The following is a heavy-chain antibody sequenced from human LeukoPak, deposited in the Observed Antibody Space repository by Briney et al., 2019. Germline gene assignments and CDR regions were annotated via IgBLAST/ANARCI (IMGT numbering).Heavy chain of an antibody. Sequence: GASVKVSCTASGYTFTSYYMHWVRQVPGQGLEWMGLINPSGGSTYYAQKFLGRVSMTSDTSTNRVYMELSSLRSEDTAIYYCARGSYGSDNTYYFYGMDVWGKGTTVTVSS. CDR2: INPSGGST. V-gene: IGHV1-46*01. CDR1: GYTFTSYY. J-gene: IGHJ6*04. D-gene: IGHD3-10*01. CDR3: ARGSYGSDNTYYFYGMDV.